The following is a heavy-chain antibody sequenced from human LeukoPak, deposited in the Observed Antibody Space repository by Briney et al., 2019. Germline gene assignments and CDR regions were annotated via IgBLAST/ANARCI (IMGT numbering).Heavy chain of an antibody. D-gene: IGHD3-10*01. CDR1: GDSISSRSYF. Sequence: SETLSLTCTVSGDSISSRSYFCGWIRQPPGKGLEWIGSMDYSGITYCNPSLKSRVTVSLDTSGNQFALKLSSVTAADTAVYYCARHVSYGTGSYHYLDYWGQGTQVTVSS. V-gene: IGHV4-39*01. CDR2: MDYSGIT. J-gene: IGHJ4*02. CDR3: ARHVSYGTGSYHYLDY.